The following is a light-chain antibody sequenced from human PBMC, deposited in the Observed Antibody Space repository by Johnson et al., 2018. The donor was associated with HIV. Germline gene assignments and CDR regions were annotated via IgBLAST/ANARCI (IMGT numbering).Light chain of an antibody. CDR2: DNN. V-gene: IGLV1-51*01. CDR3: GTWDSSLSAGWV. CDR1: SSNIGNNY. J-gene: IGLJ1*01. Sequence: QSVLTQPPSVSAAPGQKVTIFCSGSSSNIGNNYVSWYQQVPGTAPKLLIYDNNKRPSGIPDRFYGSKSGTSATLGITGLQTGDEADYYCGTWDSSLSAGWVFGTGTKVTVL.